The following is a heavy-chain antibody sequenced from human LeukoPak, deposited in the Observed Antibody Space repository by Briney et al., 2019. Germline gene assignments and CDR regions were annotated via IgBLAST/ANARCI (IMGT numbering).Heavy chain of an antibody. CDR3: ASSSVKRSDY. CDR2: INHMGST. J-gene: IGHJ4*02. CDR1: GGSFSGYY. Sequence: KPSETLSLTCAVHGGSFSGYYWSWIRQPPGKGLEWIGEINHMGSTNYNPSLKSRVTISVDTSKNQFSLKLSSVTAADTAVYYFASSSVKRSDYWGQGTLVTVSS. V-gene: IGHV4-34*01. D-gene: IGHD1-1*01.